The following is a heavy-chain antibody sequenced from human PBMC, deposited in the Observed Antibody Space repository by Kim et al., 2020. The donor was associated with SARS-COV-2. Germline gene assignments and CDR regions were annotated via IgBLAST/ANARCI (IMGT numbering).Heavy chain of an antibody. J-gene: IGHJ4*02. CDR3: ARSPLRFLEWLSFDY. V-gene: IGHV1-2*02. D-gene: IGHD3-3*01. Sequence: HKFQGRVTMTRDTSISTAYMELSRLRSDDTAVYYCARSPLRFLEWLSFDYWGQGTLVTVSS.